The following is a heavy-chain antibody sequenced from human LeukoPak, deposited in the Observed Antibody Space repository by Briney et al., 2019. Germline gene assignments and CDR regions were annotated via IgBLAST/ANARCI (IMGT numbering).Heavy chain of an antibody. CDR3: ASWSRDGYNRLDY. CDR2: IKQDGSEK. CDR1: GFTFSSYW. V-gene: IGHV3-7*01. J-gene: IGHJ4*02. D-gene: IGHD5-24*01. Sequence: PGGSLRLSCAASGFTFSSYWMSWXRQAXGXXLXXXXNIKQDGSEKYYVDSVKGRFTISRDNAKNSLYLQMNSLRAEDTAVYYCASWSRDGYNRLDYWGQGTLVTVSS.